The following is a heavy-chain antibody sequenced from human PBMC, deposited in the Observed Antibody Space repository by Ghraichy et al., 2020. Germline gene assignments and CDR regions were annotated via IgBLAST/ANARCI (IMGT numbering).Heavy chain of an antibody. J-gene: IGHJ3*01. CDR3: AKDSPVLSA. CDR1: GFTFSSHG. Sequence: GGSLRLSCAVSGFTFSSHGMSWVRQAPGKGLEWVSAISVSGDATYYADSGKGRFTISRDNSMNTLYLQMNSLRAEDTAIYYCAKDSPVLSAWGQGTMVTVSS. CDR2: ISVSGDAT. V-gene: IGHV3-23*01. D-gene: IGHD2/OR15-2a*01.